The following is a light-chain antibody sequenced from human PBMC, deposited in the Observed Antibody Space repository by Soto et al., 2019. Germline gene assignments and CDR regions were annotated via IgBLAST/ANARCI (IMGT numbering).Light chain of an antibody. J-gene: IGKJ4*01. V-gene: IGKV3-11*01. Sequence: EVVLARSPATLSLSPGERATLACSGSQSVSSYLACYQQKPGQAHRLLIYDASNRATGIPARFSGSGSAPDFTLTISSLEPEDFAVYYCRQRSNWPPLFGGGTKVDIK. CDR1: QSVSSY. CDR3: RQRSNWPPL. CDR2: DAS.